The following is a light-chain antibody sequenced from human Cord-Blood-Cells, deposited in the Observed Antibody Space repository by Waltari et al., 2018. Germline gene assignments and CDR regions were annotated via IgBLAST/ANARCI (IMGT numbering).Light chain of an antibody. CDR1: SSAVGSYNL. V-gene: IGLV2-23*02. CDR3: CSYAGSSTFVV. CDR2: EVS. Sequence: GSPGQSITISCTGTSSAVGSYNLVSWYQQHPGKAPKLMIYEVSKRPSGVSNRFSGSKSGNTASLTISGLQAEDEADYYCCSYAGSSTFVVFGGGTKLTVL. J-gene: IGLJ2*01.